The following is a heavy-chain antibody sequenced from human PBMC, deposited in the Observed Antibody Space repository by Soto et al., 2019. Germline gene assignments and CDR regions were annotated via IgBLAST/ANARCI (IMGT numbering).Heavy chain of an antibody. V-gene: IGHV1-3*01. CDR2: INAGNGNT. D-gene: IGHD2-2*01. J-gene: IGHJ6*03. Sequence: GASVKVSCKASGYTFTSYAMHWVRQAPGQRLEWMGWINAGNGNTKYSQKFQGRVTITRDTSASTAYMELSSLRSEDTAVYYCARGIRTGPNLPPYYYYMDVWGKGTTVTVSS. CDR1: GYTFTSYA. CDR3: ARGIRTGPNLPPYYYYMDV.